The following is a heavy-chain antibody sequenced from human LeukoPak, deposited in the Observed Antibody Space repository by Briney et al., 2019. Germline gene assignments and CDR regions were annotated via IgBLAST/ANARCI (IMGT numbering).Heavy chain of an antibody. Sequence: NPSETLSLTCTVSGGSISSSSYYWGWIRQPPGKGLEWIGSIYYSGSTYYNPSLKSRVTISVDTSKNQFSLKLSSVTAADTAVYYCARAIPEYDYWGQGTLVTVSS. D-gene: IGHD1-14*01. CDR1: GGSISSSSYY. J-gene: IGHJ4*02. CDR2: IYYSGST. V-gene: IGHV4-39*07. CDR3: ARAIPEYDY.